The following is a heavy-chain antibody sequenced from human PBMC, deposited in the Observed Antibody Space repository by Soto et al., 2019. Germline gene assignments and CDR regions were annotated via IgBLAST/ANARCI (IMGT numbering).Heavy chain of an antibody. V-gene: IGHV4-4*02. CDR1: GGSISSSNW. D-gene: IGHD6-19*01. CDR2: IYHSGST. CDR3: ATATGYSSGWDFDY. Sequence: SETLSLTCAVSGGSISSSNWCSWVRQPPGKGLEWIGEIYHSGSTNYNPSLKSRVTISVDKSKNQFSLKLSSVTAADTAVYYCATATGYSSGWDFDYWGQGTLVTVSS. J-gene: IGHJ4*02.